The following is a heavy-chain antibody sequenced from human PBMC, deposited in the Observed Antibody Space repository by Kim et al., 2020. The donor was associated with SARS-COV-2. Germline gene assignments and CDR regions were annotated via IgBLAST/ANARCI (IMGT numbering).Heavy chain of an antibody. CDR1: GGSISSDY. J-gene: IGHJ5*02. D-gene: IGHD3-10*01. V-gene: IGHV4-59*08. CDR2: IYYSGST. CDR3: ARQVYGSGSSHRRFDP. Sequence: SETLSLTCTVSGGSISSDYWTWIRQPPGKGLEWIGNIYYSGSTNYNPALKSRVTISVDTSKNQFSLKLSSVTAADTAVYYCARQVYGSGSSHRRFDPWG.